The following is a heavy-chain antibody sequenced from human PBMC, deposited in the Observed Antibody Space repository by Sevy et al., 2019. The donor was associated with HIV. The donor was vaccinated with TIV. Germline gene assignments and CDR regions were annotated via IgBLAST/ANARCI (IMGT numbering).Heavy chain of an antibody. J-gene: IGHJ4*02. Sequence: SETLSLTCSVSGGSISSGLYYWSWIRQPAGKGLEWIGHIYSSGNTQYNPSLKSRVTISVDTSQNQFSLKVNSVTAADTALYFCARARRRDASNYFDSWGQGTLVTVSS. CDR2: IYSSGNT. CDR1: GGSISSGLYY. CDR3: ARARRRDASNYFDS. D-gene: IGHD2-2*01. V-gene: IGHV4-61*09.